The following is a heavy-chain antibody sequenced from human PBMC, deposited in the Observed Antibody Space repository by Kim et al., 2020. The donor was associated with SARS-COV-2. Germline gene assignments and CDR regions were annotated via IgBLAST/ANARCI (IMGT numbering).Heavy chain of an antibody. CDR2: IYHSGST. CDR3: ARAPLSITGTKAFDI. V-gene: IGHV4-4*02. D-gene: IGHD1-20*01. CDR1: GGSISSSNW. Sequence: SETLSLTCPVSGGSISSSNWWSYVRQPPGKGLGWIGKIYHSGSTNYNPSLKSRVTISVDKSKNQFYLQLSSVTAADTAVYYCARAPLSITGTKAFDIWGQGTMGTVSS. J-gene: IGHJ3*02.